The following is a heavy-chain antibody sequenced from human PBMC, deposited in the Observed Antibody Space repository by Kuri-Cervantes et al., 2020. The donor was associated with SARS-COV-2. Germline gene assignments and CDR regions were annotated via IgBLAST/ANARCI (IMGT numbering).Heavy chain of an antibody. J-gene: IGHJ6*02. CDR3: ARDYGDYYYYYGMDV. CDR1: GGSFSGYY. Sequence: SQTLSLTCAVYGGSFSGYYWSWIRQPPGKGLEWVGEINHSGSTNYNPSPKSRVTISVDTSKNQFSLKLSSVTAADTAVYYCARDYGDYYYYYGMDVWGQGTTVTVSS. D-gene: IGHD4-17*01. V-gene: IGHV4-34*01. CDR2: INHSGST.